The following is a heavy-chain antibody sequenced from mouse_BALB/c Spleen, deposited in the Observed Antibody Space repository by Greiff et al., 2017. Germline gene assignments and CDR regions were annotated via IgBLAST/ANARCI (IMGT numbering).Heavy chain of an antibody. Sequence: QVQLKQSGPGLVQPSQSLSITCTVSGFSLTSYGVHWVRQSPGKGLEWLGVIWSGGSTDYNAAFISRLSISKDNSKSQVFFKMNSLQANDTAIYYCARNKAYYGNVVFDYWGQGTTLTVSS. CDR2: IWSGGST. D-gene: IGHD2-10*01. CDR1: GFSLTSYG. CDR3: ARNKAYYGNVVFDY. J-gene: IGHJ2*01. V-gene: IGHV2-2*02.